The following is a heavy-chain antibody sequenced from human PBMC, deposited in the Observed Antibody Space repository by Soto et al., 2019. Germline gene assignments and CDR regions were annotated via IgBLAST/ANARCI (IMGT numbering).Heavy chain of an antibody. CDR2: MNPNSGNT. CDR1: GYTFTSYD. CDR3: AREGCSGGSCYSGWFDP. D-gene: IGHD2-15*01. Sequence: ASVKVSCKASGYTFTSYDINWVRQATGQGLEWMGWMNPNSGNTGYAQKFQGRVTMTRNTSISTAYMELSSLRSEDTAVYYCAREGCSGGSCYSGWFDPWGQGTLVTVSS. V-gene: IGHV1-8*01. J-gene: IGHJ5*02.